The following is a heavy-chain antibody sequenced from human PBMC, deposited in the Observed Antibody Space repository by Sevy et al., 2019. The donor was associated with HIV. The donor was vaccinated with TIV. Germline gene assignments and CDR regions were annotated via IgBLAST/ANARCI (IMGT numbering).Heavy chain of an antibody. V-gene: IGHV3-23*01. CDR1: GFTFSSYD. CDR3: AQDRYTGSLGLFDS. J-gene: IGHJ4*02. CDR2: ITGGGGTT. D-gene: IGHD6-13*01. Sequence: GGSLRLSCAASGFTFSSYDMSWVRQAPGKGLEWVSAITGGGGTTHYGDSVKGRFTISKDNSKSTLYLQMSSLRAEDTAVYYCAQDRYTGSLGLFDSWGQGTLVTVSS.